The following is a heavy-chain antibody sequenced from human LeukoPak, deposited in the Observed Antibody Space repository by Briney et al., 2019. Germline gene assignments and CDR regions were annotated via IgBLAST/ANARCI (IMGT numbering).Heavy chain of an antibody. CDR3: ASSRRGYCSSTSCYVDYYFDY. Sequence: SQTLSLTCAISGDSVSSNSAAWNWIRQSPSRGLEWLGRTYYRSKWYNDYAVSVKSRITINPDTSKNQFSLQLNSVTPEDTAVYYCASSRRGYCSSTSCYVDYYFDYWGQGTLVTVSS. CDR2: TYYRSKWYN. J-gene: IGHJ4*02. V-gene: IGHV6-1*01. D-gene: IGHD2-2*03. CDR1: GDSVSSNSAA.